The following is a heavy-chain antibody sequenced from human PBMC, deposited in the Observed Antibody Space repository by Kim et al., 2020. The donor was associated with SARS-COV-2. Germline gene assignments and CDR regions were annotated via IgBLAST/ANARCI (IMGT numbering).Heavy chain of an antibody. Sequence: SETLSLTCAVSGGSISSSNWWSWVRQPPGKGLEWIGEIYHSGSTNYNPSLKSRVTISVDKSKNQFSLKLSSVTAADTAVYYCATSHGGSYYYYFDYWGQGTLVTVSS. V-gene: IGHV4-4*02. D-gene: IGHD2-15*01. CDR3: ATSHGGSYYYYFDY. J-gene: IGHJ4*02. CDR1: GGSISSSNW. CDR2: IYHSGST.